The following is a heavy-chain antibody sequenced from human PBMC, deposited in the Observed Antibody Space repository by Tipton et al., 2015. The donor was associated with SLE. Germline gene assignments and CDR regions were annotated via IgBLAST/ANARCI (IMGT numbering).Heavy chain of an antibody. CDR2: IYYSGST. V-gene: IGHV4-59*11. J-gene: IGHJ6*03. Sequence: TLPLTCTVSGGSISSHYWSWIRQPPGKGLEWIGYIYYSGSTNYNPSLKSRVTISVDTSKNQFSLKLSSVTAADTAVYYCARGLYSSSWPYYYYMDVWGKGTTVTVSS. CDR3: ARGLYSSSWPYYYYMDV. D-gene: IGHD6-13*01. CDR1: GGSISSHY.